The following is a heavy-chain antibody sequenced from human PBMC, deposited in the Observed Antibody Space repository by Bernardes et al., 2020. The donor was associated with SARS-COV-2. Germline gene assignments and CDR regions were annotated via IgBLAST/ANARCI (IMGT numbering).Heavy chain of an antibody. CDR2: IWYDGSTK. CDR1: GFTFNNYG. J-gene: IGHJ6*02. V-gene: IGHV3-33*01. D-gene: IGHD1-20*01. Sequence: GGSLRLSCAASGFTFNNYGMHWVRQAPGKGLEWVAVIWYDGSTKYYTDSVKGRFTISRDNSKNMLYLQMNGLREEDTAIYYCAREPPTPGITLSGPLYGMDVWGQGTTVTVSS. CDR3: AREPPTPGITLSGPLYGMDV.